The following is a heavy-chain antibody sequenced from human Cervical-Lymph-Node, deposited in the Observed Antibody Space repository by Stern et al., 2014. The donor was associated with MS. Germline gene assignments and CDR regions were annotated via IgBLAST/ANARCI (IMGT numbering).Heavy chain of an antibody. D-gene: IGHD5-12*01. J-gene: IGHJ6*02. CDR3: ARPWGIVATTGTHYYYYGMDV. Sequence: MQLVESGAEVKKPGSSVKGSCKTSGDTFRNYAISWVRQAPGQGLEWMGGIIPIFGTTNYAQEFQGRVTLTADTSTTTAYMELSSLRYGDTAVYFCARPWGIVATTGTHYYYYGMDVWGQGTTVTVAS. CDR2: IIPIFGTT. V-gene: IGHV1-69*06. CDR1: GDTFRNYA.